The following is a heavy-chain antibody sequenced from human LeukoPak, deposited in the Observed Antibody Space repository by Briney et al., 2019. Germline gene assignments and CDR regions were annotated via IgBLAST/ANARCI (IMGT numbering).Heavy chain of an antibody. CDR2: IKQDGREK. V-gene: IGHV3-7*01. Sequence: GGTLRLSCAASGFTFSSYWMSWVCHAPGKGLGWVASIKQDGREKYYVDSVKGRFTVSRDNAKNSLYLQMTGLGAEGTAVYYCEKDSRGYSYGRGRYYYYGMEVWGQGTTVTVSS. CDR3: EKDSRGYSYGRGRYYYYGMEV. D-gene: IGHD5-18*01. CDR1: GFTFSSYW. J-gene: IGHJ6*02.